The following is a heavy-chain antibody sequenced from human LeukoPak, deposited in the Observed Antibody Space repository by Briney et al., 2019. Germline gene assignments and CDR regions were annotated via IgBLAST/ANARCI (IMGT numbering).Heavy chain of an antibody. J-gene: IGHJ4*02. CDR3: ARSPDILTGENFDY. CDR2: INPNSGGT. V-gene: IGHV1-2*02. CDR1: GYTFTDYY. D-gene: IGHD3-9*01. Sequence: ASVKVSCKTSGYTFTDYYMHWVRQAPGQGLEWMGWINPNSGGTNYAQKFYARVTMTRDTSISTAYMELSSLRSDDTAVFYCARSPDILTGENFDYWGQGTLVTVSS.